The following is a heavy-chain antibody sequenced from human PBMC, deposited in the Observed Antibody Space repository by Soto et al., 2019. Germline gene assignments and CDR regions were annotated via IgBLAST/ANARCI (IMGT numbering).Heavy chain of an antibody. Sequence: GGSLRLSCAASGFTFSSYGMHWVRQAPGKGLEWVAVISYDGSNKYYADSVKGRFTISRDNSKNTLYLQMNSLRAEDTAVYYCAKSLVVVAATAGFDYWGQGTLVTVSS. CDR1: GFTFSSYG. CDR3: AKSLVVVAATAGFDY. J-gene: IGHJ4*02. D-gene: IGHD2-15*01. CDR2: ISYDGSNK. V-gene: IGHV3-30*18.